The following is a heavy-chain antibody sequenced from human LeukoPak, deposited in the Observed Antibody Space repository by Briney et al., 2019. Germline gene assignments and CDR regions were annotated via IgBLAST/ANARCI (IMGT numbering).Heavy chain of an antibody. CDR2: ISGSGGST. CDR3: AKGRDSYYFDY. CDR1: GVTFSSFA. Sequence: PGASLRLSCAACGVTFSSFAMSWVRQAPGKGLEWVSAISGSGGSTYYADSVKGRFTISRDNSKNTLYLQMNSLRAEDTAVYYCAKGRDSYYFDYWGQGTLVTVSS. D-gene: IGHD6-6*01. V-gene: IGHV3-23*01. J-gene: IGHJ4*02.